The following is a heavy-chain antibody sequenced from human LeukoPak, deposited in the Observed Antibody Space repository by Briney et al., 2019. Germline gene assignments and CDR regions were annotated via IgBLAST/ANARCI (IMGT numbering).Heavy chain of an antibody. CDR1: GGSISSYY. D-gene: IGHD3-10*01. J-gene: IGHJ4*02. V-gene: IGHV4-59*12. CDR2: IYDRGPA. CDR3: ARSRQASGLFSF. Sequence: PSETLSLTCTVSGGSISSYYWSWIRQSPGEGLEWIGCIYDRGPAYYNPSLKSRFTISVDRPKNQFFLNVTSLTAADTAVYYCARSRQASGLFSFWGQGTPVVVSS.